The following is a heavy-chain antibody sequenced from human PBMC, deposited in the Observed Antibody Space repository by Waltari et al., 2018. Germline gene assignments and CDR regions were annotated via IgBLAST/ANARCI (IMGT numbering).Heavy chain of an antibody. J-gene: IGHJ4*02. CDR1: VGSISSGGSY. Sequence: QVQLQESGPGLVKPSQTLSLTCPVSVGSISSGGSYWIWIRQHPGKGLEWIGYIYYSGSTYYNPSLKSRVTISVDTSKNQFSLKLSSVTAADTAVYYCARDNGYGSHYFDYWGQGTLVTVSS. CDR3: ARDNGYGSHYFDY. CDR2: IYYSGST. D-gene: IGHD3-10*01. V-gene: IGHV4-31*03.